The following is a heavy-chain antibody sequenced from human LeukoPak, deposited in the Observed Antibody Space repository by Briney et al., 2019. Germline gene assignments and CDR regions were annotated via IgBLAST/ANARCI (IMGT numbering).Heavy chain of an antibody. Sequence: GGSLRLSCAASGFTFRNYGMSWVRQAPGKGLEWVSAISGDAADIFYADSAKGRFTISRDNSKNTLYLQMDSLSAEDTAVYYCAREATNYGDHTMMIWGQGTLVTVSS. CDR2: ISGDAADI. V-gene: IGHV3-23*01. D-gene: IGHD4-17*01. J-gene: IGHJ4*02. CDR3: AREATNYGDHTMMI. CDR1: GFTFRNYG.